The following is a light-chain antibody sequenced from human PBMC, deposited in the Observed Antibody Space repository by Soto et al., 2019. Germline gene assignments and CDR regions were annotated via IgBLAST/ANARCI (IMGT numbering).Light chain of an antibody. CDR3: QQYGSSPT. Sequence: EIVLTQSPGPLSLSPGERATLSCRASQSVSSSYLAWYNQKPGQAPRLLIYGASSRATGIPDRFSGSGSGTDFTLTISRLEPEDFAVYYCQQYGSSPTFGGGTKVEIK. CDR1: QSVSSSY. J-gene: IGKJ4*01. CDR2: GAS. V-gene: IGKV3-20*01.